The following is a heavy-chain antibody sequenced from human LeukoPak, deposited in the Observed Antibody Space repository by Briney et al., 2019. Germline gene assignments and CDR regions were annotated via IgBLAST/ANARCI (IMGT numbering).Heavy chain of an antibody. CDR1: GDSISNRNC. CDR2: IYHNGAT. V-gene: IGHV4-4*02. J-gene: IGHJ4*02. CDR3: VRNAGNSDYDS. D-gene: IGHD4-23*01. Sequence: SETLSLTCTVSGDSISNRNCWTWVRQPPGKGLEWIGEIYHNGATNYKPSLKSRVTMSLDKSKNQFSLKLNSVTAAVTAVYYCVRNAGNSDYDSWGQGTLVTVSS.